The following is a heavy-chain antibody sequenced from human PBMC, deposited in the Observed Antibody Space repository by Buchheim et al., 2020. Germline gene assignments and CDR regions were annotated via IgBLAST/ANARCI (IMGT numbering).Heavy chain of an antibody. CDR1: GGSFSGYY. CDR3: ARDPKAYSSSWSPGFDP. J-gene: IGHJ5*02. CDR2: INHSGST. Sequence: QVQLQQWGAGLLKPSETLSLTCAVYGGSFSGYYWSWIRQPPGKGLEWIGEINHSGSTNYNPSLKSRVTISVDTSKNQFSLKLSSVTAADTAVYYCARDPKAYSSSWSPGFDPWGQGTL. V-gene: IGHV4-34*01. D-gene: IGHD6-13*01.